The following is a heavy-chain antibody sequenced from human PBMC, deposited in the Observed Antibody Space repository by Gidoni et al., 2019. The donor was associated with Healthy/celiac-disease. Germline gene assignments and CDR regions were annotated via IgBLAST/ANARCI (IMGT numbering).Heavy chain of an antibody. V-gene: IGHV3-30-3*01. CDR2: ISYDGSNK. CDR1: GFTFSSYA. J-gene: IGHJ4*02. D-gene: IGHD4-17*01. Sequence: QVQLVESGGGVVQPGRSLRLSCAASGFTFSSYAMHGVRQAPGKGLEWVAVISYDGSNKYYADSVKGRFTISRDNSKNTLYLQMNSLRAEDTAVYYCARDRFDYGGNDFDYWGQGTLVTVSS. CDR3: ARDRFDYGGNDFDY.